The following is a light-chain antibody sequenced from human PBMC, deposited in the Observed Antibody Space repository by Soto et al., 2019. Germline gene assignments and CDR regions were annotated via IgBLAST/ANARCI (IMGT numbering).Light chain of an antibody. Sequence: DIQVTQSPSSLSASVGDRVIITCRASQGINRNLNWYQQKPGQAPKLLIYAASSLQSGVPTRSRGTASGTEFTLAISVLQHEDSASYYCQQSYSALWRFGGGTKVEIK. CDR2: AAS. CDR3: QQSYSALWR. J-gene: IGKJ4*01. V-gene: IGKV1-39*01. CDR1: QGINRN.